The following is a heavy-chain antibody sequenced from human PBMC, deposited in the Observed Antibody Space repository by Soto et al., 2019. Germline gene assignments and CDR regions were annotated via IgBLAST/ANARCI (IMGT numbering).Heavy chain of an antibody. CDR3: ARARHCTNGVCYTPYYYYYGMDV. CDR2: INHSGST. CDR1: GGSFSGYY. V-gene: IGHV4-34*01. J-gene: IGHJ6*02. D-gene: IGHD2-8*01. Sequence: SETLSLTCAVYGGSFSGYYWSWIRQPPGKGLEWIGEINHSGSTNYNPSLKSRVTISVDTSKNQFSLKLSSVTAADTAVYYCARARHCTNGVCYTPYYYYYGMDVWGQGTTVTVSS.